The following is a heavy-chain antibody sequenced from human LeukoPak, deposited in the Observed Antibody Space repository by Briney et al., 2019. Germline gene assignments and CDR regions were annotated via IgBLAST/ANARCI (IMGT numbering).Heavy chain of an antibody. CDR3: ARGGYSYGYRYNWFDP. Sequence: SETLSLTCTVSGGSISSYYWSWIRQPPGKGLEWIGYIYYSGSTNYNPSLKSRVTISVDTSKNQFSLKLSSVTAADTAVYYCARGGYSYGYRYNWFDPWGKGTLVTVSS. CDR1: GGSISSYY. J-gene: IGHJ5*02. CDR2: IYYSGST. V-gene: IGHV4-59*01. D-gene: IGHD5-18*01.